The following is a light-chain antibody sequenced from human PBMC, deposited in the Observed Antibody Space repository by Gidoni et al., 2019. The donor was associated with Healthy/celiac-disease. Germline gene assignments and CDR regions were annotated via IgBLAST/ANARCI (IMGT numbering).Light chain of an antibody. V-gene: IGKV1-33*01. J-gene: IGKJ3*01. CDR1: QDISNY. Sequence: DIQMTQSPSSLSASVGDRVTITCQASQDISNYLNWYQQKPGKAPKLLIYDASNLETGVPSSFSGSGSGTDFTFTISSLQPEDIATYYCQQYDNLPPTVTFGPGTKVDIK. CDR3: QQYDNLPPTVT. CDR2: DAS.